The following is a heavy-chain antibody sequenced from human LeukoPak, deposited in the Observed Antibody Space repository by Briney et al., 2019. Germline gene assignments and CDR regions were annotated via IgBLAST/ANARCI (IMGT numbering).Heavy chain of an antibody. V-gene: IGHV1-69*04. CDR1: GGTFSSYA. Sequence: GASVKVSCKASGGTFSSYAISWVRQAPGQGLEWMGRIIPILGIANYAQKFQGRVTITADKSTSTAYMELSSLRSDDTAVYYCARVEDYHSTNWFDPWGQGTLVTVSS. CDR2: IIPILGIA. D-gene: IGHD3-16*01. J-gene: IGHJ5*02. CDR3: ARVEDYHSTNWFDP.